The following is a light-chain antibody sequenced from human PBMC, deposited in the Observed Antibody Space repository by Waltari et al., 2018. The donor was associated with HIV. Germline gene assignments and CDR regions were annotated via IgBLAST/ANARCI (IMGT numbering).Light chain of an antibody. J-gene: IGKJ2*01. Sequence: EFVLTQSPGTLSLSLGERATLPCRASQSVSSSYLAWYQQRPGQAPRLLIYGASSRAAGIPDRFTGSGSGTDFTLTISRLEPEDFAVYYCQHFDTSLPKYTFGQGTKLEIK. CDR3: QHFDTSLPKYT. CDR2: GAS. V-gene: IGKV3-20*01. CDR1: QSVSSSY.